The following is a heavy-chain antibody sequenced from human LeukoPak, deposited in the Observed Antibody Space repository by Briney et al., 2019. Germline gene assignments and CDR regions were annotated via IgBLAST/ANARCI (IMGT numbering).Heavy chain of an antibody. D-gene: IGHD2-15*01. CDR3: AKLEYCSGGSCSNDAFDI. CDR1: GFTFSSYG. J-gene: IGHJ3*02. CDR2: ISYDGSNK. Sequence: GGSLRLSCAASGFTFSSYGMHWVRQAPGKGLEWVAVISYDGSNKYYADSVKGRFTISRDNSKNTLYLQMNSLRAEDTAVYYCAKLEYCSGGSCSNDAFDIWGQGTMVTVSS. V-gene: IGHV3-30*18.